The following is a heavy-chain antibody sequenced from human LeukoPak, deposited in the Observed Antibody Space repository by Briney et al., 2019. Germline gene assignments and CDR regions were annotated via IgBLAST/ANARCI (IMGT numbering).Heavy chain of an antibody. J-gene: IGHJ6*02. CDR3: ARCSPSIVVVAAAKVPRGYYGMDV. CDR2: INHSGST. CDR1: GGSISSGGYS. V-gene: IGHV4-34*01. D-gene: IGHD2-15*01. Sequence: SETLSLTCAVSGGSISSGGYSWSWIRQPPGKGLEWIGEINHSGSTNYNPSLKSRVTISVDTSKNQFSLKLSSVTAADTAVYYCARCSPSIVVVAAAKVPRGYYGMDVWGQGTTVTVSS.